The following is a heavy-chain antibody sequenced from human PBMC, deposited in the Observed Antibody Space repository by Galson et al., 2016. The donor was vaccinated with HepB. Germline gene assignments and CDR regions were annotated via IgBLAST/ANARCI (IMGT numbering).Heavy chain of an antibody. J-gene: IGHJ4*02. V-gene: IGHV3-23*01. D-gene: IGHD6-19*01. CDR1: GFTFSSYA. Sequence: SLRLSCAASGFTFSSYAMSWVRQAPGEGLQWVSAISGSGGSTSYADSVKGRFTISRDNSKNTLYLQMNSLRAEDTAVYYWAKDIPRSGWAFDYWGQGTLVTVSS. CDR3: AKDIPRSGWAFDY. CDR2: ISGSGGST.